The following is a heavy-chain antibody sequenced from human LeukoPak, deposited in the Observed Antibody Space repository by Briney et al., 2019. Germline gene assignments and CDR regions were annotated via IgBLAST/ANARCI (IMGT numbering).Heavy chain of an antibody. CDR3: AKDLSGCSGGTCYLDAFDI. CDR2: ISGSGGST. D-gene: IGHD2-15*01. J-gene: IGHJ3*02. Sequence: GGSLRLSCAASGFTFSSYAMSWVRQAPGKGLEWVSAISGSGGSTYYADSVKGRFTISRDNSKNTLYLQMNSLRAEDTAVYYCAKDLSGCSGGTCYLDAFDIWGQGTMVTVSS. CDR1: GFTFSSYA. V-gene: IGHV3-23*01.